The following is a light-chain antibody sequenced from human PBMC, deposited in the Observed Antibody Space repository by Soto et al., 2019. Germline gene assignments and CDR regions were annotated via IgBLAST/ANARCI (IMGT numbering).Light chain of an antibody. CDR1: QRVSTNY. CDR2: NAT. Sequence: TPSPGTRFSFTAEASTVFCSARQRVSTNYLDWYQYKRGQAPRLVFHNATTRENGFPRRFSGSGSGTDFTLTISSLQPEDFAPYYCQHYNILPCTFGQGTKVDIK. CDR3: QHYNILPCT. J-gene: IGKJ1*01. V-gene: IGKV3D-7*01.